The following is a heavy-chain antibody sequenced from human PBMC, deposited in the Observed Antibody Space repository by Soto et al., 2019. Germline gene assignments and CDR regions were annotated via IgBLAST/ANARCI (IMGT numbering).Heavy chain of an antibody. CDR1: GGSFSGHY. V-gene: IGHV4-34*01. CDR3: ARGITMIAPDKSYFDS. CDR2: VNHNGNT. Sequence: SETLSLTCAVYGGSFSGHYWSWIRQPPGKGLEWIGEVNHNGNTNENPSLKSRITISVDTSKDQFSLKLRSVTAADTAVYYCARGITMIAPDKSYFDSWGQGGLVTVSS. D-gene: IGHD3-22*01. J-gene: IGHJ4*02.